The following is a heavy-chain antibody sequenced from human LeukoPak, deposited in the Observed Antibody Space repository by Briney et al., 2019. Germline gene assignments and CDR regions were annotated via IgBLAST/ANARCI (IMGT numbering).Heavy chain of an antibody. V-gene: IGHV4-4*09. CDR2: IYTSGIT. Sequence: SETLSLTCNVSGNSMNKYQWSWIRQPPGKGLEWIGNIYTSGITNYNPSLKSRVTISVDTSKSQLSLKLRSVTVADTAVYYCARRVHMDVWGKGTTVTVSS. J-gene: IGHJ6*03. CDR1: GNSMNKYQ. CDR3: ARRVHMDV.